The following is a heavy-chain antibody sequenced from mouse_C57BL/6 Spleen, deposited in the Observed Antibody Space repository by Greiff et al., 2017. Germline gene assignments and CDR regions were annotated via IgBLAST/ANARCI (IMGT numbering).Heavy chain of an antibody. CDR2: INPSSGYT. D-gene: IGHD1-1*01. CDR3: ARKGVVATDYFDY. Sequence: QVQLKESGAELARPGASVKMSCKASGYTFTSYTMHWVKQRPGQGLEWIGYINPSSGYTKYNQKFKDKATLTADKSSSTAYMQLSSLTSEDSAVYYGARKGVVATDYFDYWGQGTTLTVSS. J-gene: IGHJ2*01. CDR1: GYTFTSYT. V-gene: IGHV1-4*01.